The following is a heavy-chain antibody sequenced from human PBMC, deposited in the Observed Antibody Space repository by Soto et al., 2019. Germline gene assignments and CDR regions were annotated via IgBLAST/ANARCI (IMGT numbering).Heavy chain of an antibody. CDR2: IYYSGST. Sequence: QVQLQESGPGLVKPSQTLSLTCTVSGGSISSGDYYWSWIRQPPGKGLVWIGYIYYSGSTYYNPSLKSRITKSIDTSKNQFSLKLSSVTAADTAVYYCAPYGGKSVYFGYRGQGTPGTVSS. V-gene: IGHV4-30-4*01. CDR3: APYGGKSVYFGY. D-gene: IGHD4-17*01. CDR1: GGSISSGDYY. J-gene: IGHJ4*02.